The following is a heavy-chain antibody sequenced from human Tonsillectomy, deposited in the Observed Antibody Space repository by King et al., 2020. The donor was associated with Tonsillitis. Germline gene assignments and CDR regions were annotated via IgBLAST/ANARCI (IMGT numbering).Heavy chain of an antibody. D-gene: IGHD2-21*01. Sequence: VQLVESGGGVVRPGRSLRLSCAASGFTYSSHSMHWVRQAPGKGLEWVAVISYDGNTKYNADSVKGRFTISRDNSKNTLYLQMNSLRDEDTAVYYCARVPTAVVRDWYFDLWGRGTLVTVSS. CDR3: ARVPTAVVRDWYFDL. CDR2: ISYDGNTK. CDR1: GFTYSSHS. V-gene: IGHV3-30-3*01. J-gene: IGHJ2*01.